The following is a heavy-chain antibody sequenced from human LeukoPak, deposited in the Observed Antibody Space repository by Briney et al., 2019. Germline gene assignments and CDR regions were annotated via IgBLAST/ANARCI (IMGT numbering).Heavy chain of an antibody. V-gene: IGHV3-23*01. CDR3: ARDPYYYDSSGPAGDY. CDR2: ISFTGDNA. Sequence: AGGSLRLSCAASGFTFRGYSMTWVRQAPGKGLEWVSTISFTGDNAFYADSVKGRFTISRDRSKNTLYLQMNTLRAEDTAVYYCARDPYYYDSSGPAGDYWGQGTLVTVSS. D-gene: IGHD3-22*01. CDR1: GFTFRGYS. J-gene: IGHJ4*02.